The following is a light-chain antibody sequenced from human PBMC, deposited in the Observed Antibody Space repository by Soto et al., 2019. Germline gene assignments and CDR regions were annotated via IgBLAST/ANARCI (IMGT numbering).Light chain of an antibody. CDR3: CSYAGGTSVV. Sequence: QSALTQPASVSGSPGQSITISCTGTSSGVGSYNLVSWYQQHPGKAPKLMIYEDIERPSGVSNRVSGSKSGNTASLTISGLQTEDEADYYCCSYAGGTSVVFGGGTKLTVL. CDR2: EDI. J-gene: IGLJ2*01. CDR1: SSGVGSYNL. V-gene: IGLV2-23*01.